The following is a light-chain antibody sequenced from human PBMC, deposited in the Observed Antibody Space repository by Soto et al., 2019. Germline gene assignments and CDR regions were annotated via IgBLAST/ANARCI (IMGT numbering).Light chain of an antibody. V-gene: IGKV3-15*01. CDR2: GAS. CDR3: QQYNKWPLT. CDR1: ESVSNN. Sequence: EIVLTQSPATLSVSQGERATLSCRASESVSNNLAWYQQKPGQAPRLLIFGASARATGIPARFSGSGYGTEFTLTISSLQSEDFEVYYCQQYNKWPLTLGGGTKVEIK. J-gene: IGKJ4*01.